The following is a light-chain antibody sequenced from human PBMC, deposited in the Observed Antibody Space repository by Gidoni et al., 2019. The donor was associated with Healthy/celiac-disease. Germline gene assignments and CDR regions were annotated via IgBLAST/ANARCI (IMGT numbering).Light chain of an antibody. CDR1: SSNIGAGYD. CDR3: QSYDSSLSGYV. CDR2: GNS. J-gene: IGLJ1*01. V-gene: IGLV1-40*01. Sequence: QSVLTQPPSVSRAPGQRVTISCTGSSSNIGAGYDVHWYPQLPGTAPKLLSYGNSNRPSGVPDRFSGSKSGTSASLAITGLQAEDEADYYCQSYDSSLSGYVFGTGTKVTVL.